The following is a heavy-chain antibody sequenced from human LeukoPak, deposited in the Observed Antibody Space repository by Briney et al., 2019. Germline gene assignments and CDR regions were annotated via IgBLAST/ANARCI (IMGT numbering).Heavy chain of an antibody. V-gene: IGHV4-59*01. CDR1: GASISSYY. CDR2: IYYRGST. D-gene: IGHD2-2*01. Sequence: SETLSLTCTVSGASISSYYWSWIRQPPGKGLEWIGYIYYRGSTNYNPSLKGRVTISVDTSKNQFSLKLSSVTAADTAVYFCARSNEDIVVVPAAMWGQGTLVTVSS. CDR3: ARSNEDIVVVPAAM. J-gene: IGHJ4*02.